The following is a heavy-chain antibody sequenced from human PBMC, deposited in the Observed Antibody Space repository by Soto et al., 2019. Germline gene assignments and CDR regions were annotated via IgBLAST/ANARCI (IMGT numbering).Heavy chain of an antibody. D-gene: IGHD3-10*01. Sequence: SETLSLTCTVSGGSISSSSYYWGWIRQPPGKGLEWIGSIYYSGSTYYNPSLKSRVTISVDTSKNQFSLKLSSVTAADTAVYYCARHGYYYGSGSYQYGMDVWGQGTTVTVPS. CDR2: IYYSGST. J-gene: IGHJ6*02. CDR3: ARHGYYYGSGSYQYGMDV. V-gene: IGHV4-39*01. CDR1: GGSISSSSYY.